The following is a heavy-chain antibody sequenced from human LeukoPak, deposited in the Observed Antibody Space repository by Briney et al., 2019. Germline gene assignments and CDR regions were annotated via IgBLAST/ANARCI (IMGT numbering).Heavy chain of an antibody. CDR1: GFTLSSYA. D-gene: IGHD3-3*01. CDR3: AKEGLYYDFWSGTN. V-gene: IGHV3-23*01. J-gene: IGHJ4*02. CDR2: ISGSGGST. Sequence: GGSLRLSCAASGFTLSSYAMSWVRQAPGKGLEWVSAISGSGGSTYYADSVKGRFTISRDNSKNTLYLQMNSLRAEDTAVYYCAKEGLYYDFWSGTNWGQGTLVTVSS.